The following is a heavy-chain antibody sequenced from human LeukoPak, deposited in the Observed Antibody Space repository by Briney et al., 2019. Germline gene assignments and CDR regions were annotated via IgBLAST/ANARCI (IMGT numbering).Heavy chain of an antibody. CDR3: ASHYYDSSGYLYNWFDP. CDR2: INPNSGGT. J-gene: IGHJ5*02. V-gene: IGHV1-2*02. D-gene: IGHD3-22*01. Sequence: GASVKVSCKASGYTFTGYYMHWVRQAPGQGLEWMRWINPNSGGTNYAQKFQGRVTITADKSTSTAYMELSSLRSEDTAVYYCASHYYDSSGYLYNWFDPWGQGTLVTVSP. CDR1: GYTFTGYY.